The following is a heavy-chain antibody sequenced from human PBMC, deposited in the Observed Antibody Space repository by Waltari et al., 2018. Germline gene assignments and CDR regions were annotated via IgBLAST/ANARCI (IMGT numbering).Heavy chain of an antibody. Sequence: EVQLVESGGGLVQPGGSLRLSCAASGFTFSSSSMNWVRQAPGKGVAWVSYISSSSSTIDYADSVKGRFTSSRDNAKNSLYLQMNSLRAEDTAVYYCARDRSADYWGQGTLVTVSS. CDR3: ARDRSADY. V-gene: IGHV3-48*01. CDR1: GFTFSSSS. CDR2: ISSSSSTI. J-gene: IGHJ4*02.